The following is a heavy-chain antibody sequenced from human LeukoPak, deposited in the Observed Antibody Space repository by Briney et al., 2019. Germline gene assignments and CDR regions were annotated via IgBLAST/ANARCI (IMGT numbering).Heavy chain of an antibody. CDR1: GYTLTELS. Sequence: GASVKVSCKVSGYTLTELSMHWVRQAPGKGLEWMGGFDPEDGETIYAQKFQGRVTMTEDTSTDTAYMELSSLRSEDTAVYYCATGLGYSGYDLIDYWGQGTLVTVSS. J-gene: IGHJ4*02. D-gene: IGHD5-12*01. V-gene: IGHV1-24*01. CDR3: ATGLGYSGYDLIDY. CDR2: FDPEDGET.